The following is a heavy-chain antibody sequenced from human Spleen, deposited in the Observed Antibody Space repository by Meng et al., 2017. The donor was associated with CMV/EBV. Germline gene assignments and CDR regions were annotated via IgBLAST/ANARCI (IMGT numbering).Heavy chain of an antibody. CDR2: IYYSGST. V-gene: IGHV4-59*05. CDR3: ARLSVSNYVDY. J-gene: IGHJ4*02. CDR1: GGSISSYY. D-gene: IGHD6-6*01. Sequence: SETLSLTCTVSGGSISSYYWSWIRQPPGKGLEWIGSIYYSGSTYYNPSLKSRVTISVDTSKNQFSLKLSSVTAADTAVYYCARLSVSNYVDYWGQGTLVTVSS.